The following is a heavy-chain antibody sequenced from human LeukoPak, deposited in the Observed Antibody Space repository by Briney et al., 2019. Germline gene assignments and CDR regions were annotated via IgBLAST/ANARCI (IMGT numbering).Heavy chain of an antibody. Sequence: SETLSLTCTVSGGSISSGGYYWSWIRQHPGKGLEWIGYIYYSGSTYYNPSLKSRVTVSVDTSKNQFSLKLSSVTAADTAVYYCARQGSGSYYINIDYWGQGTLVTVSS. J-gene: IGHJ4*02. V-gene: IGHV4-31*03. CDR3: ARQGSGSYYINIDY. D-gene: IGHD3-10*01. CDR2: IYYSGST. CDR1: GGSISSGGYY.